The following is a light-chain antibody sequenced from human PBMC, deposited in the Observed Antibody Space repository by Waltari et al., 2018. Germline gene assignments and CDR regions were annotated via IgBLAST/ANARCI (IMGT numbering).Light chain of an antibody. CDR1: PIVASW. J-gene: IGKJ3*01. CDR2: KEA. V-gene: IGKV1-5*03. Sequence: DLQMTQSPSTLSASVGDRVTNPCPASPIVASWGSWFKQKPGKAPKLLMYKEATLVSGVPSWFSSSRSSTTLSLFITSRQPDDFATYYCQQYYNNSPFAFGPGTRVDIK. CDR3: QQYYNNSPFA.